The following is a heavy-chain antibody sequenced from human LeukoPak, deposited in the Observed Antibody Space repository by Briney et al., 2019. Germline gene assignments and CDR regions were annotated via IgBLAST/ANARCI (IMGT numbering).Heavy chain of an antibody. J-gene: IGHJ3*02. D-gene: IGHD3-22*01. Sequence: GGSLRLSCAAAGFTFSSYWMSWVRQAPGKGLEWVANIKQEGSEKYYVDSVKGRFTISRDNAKNSLYLKMNRLRPEDKAVYYCASHGITMIVVAPDDAFDIWGQGTMVTVSS. CDR1: GFTFSSYW. CDR2: IKQEGSEK. V-gene: IGHV3-7*01. CDR3: ASHGITMIVVAPDDAFDI.